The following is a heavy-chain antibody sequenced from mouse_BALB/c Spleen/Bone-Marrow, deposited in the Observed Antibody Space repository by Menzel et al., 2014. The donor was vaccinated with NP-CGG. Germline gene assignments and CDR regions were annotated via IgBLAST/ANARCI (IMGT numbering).Heavy chain of an antibody. J-gene: IGHJ4*01. CDR1: GFTFTDYY. V-gene: IGHV7-3*02. CDR3: ARFPMDY. Sequence: EVKLMESGGGLVQPGGSLRLSCTTSGFTFTDYYMSWVRQPPGKALEWLAFIRNKAYGYTTEYSASVRGRFTISRDNSQSTLYLQMNTLRAEDSATYYCARFPMDYWGQGTSVTASS. CDR2: IRNKAYGYTT.